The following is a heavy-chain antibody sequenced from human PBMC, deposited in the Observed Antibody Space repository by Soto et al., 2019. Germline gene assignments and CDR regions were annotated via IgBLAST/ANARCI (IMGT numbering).Heavy chain of an antibody. J-gene: IGHJ5*02. D-gene: IGHD2-2*02. V-gene: IGHV4-38-2*01. Sequence: SETLSLTCAVSGYSISSGYYWGWIRQPPGKGLEWIGSIYHSGSTYYNPSLKSRVTISVDTSKNQFSLKLSSVTAADTAVYYCARGVVPAAIRTGFDPWGQGTLVTVSS. CDR1: GYSISSGYY. CDR2: IYHSGST. CDR3: ARGVVPAAIRTGFDP.